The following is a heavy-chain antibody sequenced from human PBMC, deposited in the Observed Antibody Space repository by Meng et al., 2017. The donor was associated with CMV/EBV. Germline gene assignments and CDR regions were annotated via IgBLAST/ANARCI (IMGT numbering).Heavy chain of an antibody. Sequence: GESLKISCAASGFTFSSYWMHWVRQAPGKGLEWVAVISYDGSNKYYADSVKGRFTISRDNSKNTLYLQMNSLRAEDTAVYYCASAEIFGIRLYFDYWGQGTLVTVSS. J-gene: IGHJ4*02. CDR3: ASAEIFGIRLYFDY. CDR1: GFTFSSYW. CDR2: ISYDGSNK. D-gene: IGHD3-3*01. V-gene: IGHV3-30*03.